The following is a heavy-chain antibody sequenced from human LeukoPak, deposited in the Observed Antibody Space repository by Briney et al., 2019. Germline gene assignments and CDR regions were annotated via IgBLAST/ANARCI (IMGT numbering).Heavy chain of an antibody. CDR2: IYPADSDT. CDR3: AAVGGVDIAFDI. CDR1: GYTFTSYW. J-gene: IGHJ3*02. D-gene: IGHD4-23*01. Sequence: GESLKISCTSSGYTFTSYWIGWVRQMPGKGLEWMGIIYPADSDTKYSPSFEGRVTISADKSISTAYLQWSSLKASDTAMYYCAAVGGVDIAFDIWGQGTMVTVSS. V-gene: IGHV5-51*01.